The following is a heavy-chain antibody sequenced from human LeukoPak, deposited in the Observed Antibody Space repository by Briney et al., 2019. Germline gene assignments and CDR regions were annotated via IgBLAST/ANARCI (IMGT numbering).Heavy chain of an antibody. CDR2: IYYSGSS. D-gene: IGHD6-19*01. CDR1: GGSISSYS. J-gene: IGHJ4*02. V-gene: IGHV4-59*01. Sequence: SETLSLTCTVSGGSISSYSWSWIRQPPGKGLEWIGYIYYSGSSNYNPSLKSRVTISVDTSKNQFSLRLSSVAAADTAMYYCARDSSDSSGWYYFDSWGQGTLVTVSS. CDR3: ARDSSDSSGWYYFDS.